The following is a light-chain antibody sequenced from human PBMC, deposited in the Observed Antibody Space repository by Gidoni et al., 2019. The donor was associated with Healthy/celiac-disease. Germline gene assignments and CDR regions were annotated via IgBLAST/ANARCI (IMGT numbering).Light chain of an antibody. CDR2: SNN. V-gene: IGLV1-44*01. CDR3: AAWDDSLNGRVV. J-gene: IGLJ2*01. CDR1: SSNIGSNT. Sequence: QSVLTQPPSASGTPGQRVTISCSGSSSNIGSNTVNWYQQLPGTAPKLLLYSNNQRPSGVPDRFSGSKSGTSASLAISGLQSEDGADYYCAAWDDSLNGRVVFGGGTKLTV.